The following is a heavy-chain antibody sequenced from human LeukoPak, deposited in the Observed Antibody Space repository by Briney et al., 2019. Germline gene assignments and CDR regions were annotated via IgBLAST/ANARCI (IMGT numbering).Heavy chain of an antibody. CDR3: AKDGGLYCSSTSCRQSGIGSDAFDI. CDR2: IIGSGGTT. CDR1: GFTSSIYA. V-gene: IGHV3-23*01. J-gene: IGHJ3*02. Sequence: GGSLRLSCAASGFTSSIYAMSWVRQAPGKGLEWASSIIGSGGTTYYADSAKGRFTISRDNSKNTLYLQMNSLRAEDTAVYYCAKDGGLYCSSTSCRQSGIGSDAFDIWGQGTMVTVSS. D-gene: IGHD2-2*01.